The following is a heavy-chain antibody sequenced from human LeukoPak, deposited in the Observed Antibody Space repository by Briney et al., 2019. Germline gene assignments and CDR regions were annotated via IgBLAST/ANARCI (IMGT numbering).Heavy chain of an antibody. CDR3: TREDYYYASGH. J-gene: IGHJ4*02. CDR1: GFTVITNY. CDR2: VYSGGST. V-gene: IGHV3-53*01. D-gene: IGHD3-10*01. Sequence: GGSLRLSCAASGFTVITNYMNWVRQAPGKGLEWVSVVYSGGSTFYADSVKGRFTISRDNAKNSLFLQMNSLRAEDTAVYYCTREDYYYASGHWAQGTLVTVSS.